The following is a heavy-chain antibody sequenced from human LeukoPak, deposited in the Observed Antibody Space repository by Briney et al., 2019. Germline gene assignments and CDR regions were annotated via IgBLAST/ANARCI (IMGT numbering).Heavy chain of an antibody. CDR3: AKDTPRRDYDILTGLFDY. D-gene: IGHD3-9*01. CDR1: GFTFDDYA. Sequence: SLRLSCAASGFTFDDYAMHWVRQAPGKGLEWVSGISWNSGSIGYADSVKGRFTISRDNAKNSLYLQMNSLRAEDTALYYCAKDTPRRDYDILTGLFDYWGQGTLVTVSS. V-gene: IGHV3-9*01. J-gene: IGHJ4*02. CDR2: ISWNSGSI.